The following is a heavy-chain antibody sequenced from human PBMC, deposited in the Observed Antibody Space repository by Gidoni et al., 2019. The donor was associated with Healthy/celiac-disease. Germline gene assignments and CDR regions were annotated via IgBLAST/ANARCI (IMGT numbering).Heavy chain of an antibody. CDR2: IYPGYSDT. Sequence: EVQLVQSGAEVKKHGESLKISWKGSGYSFTSYWIGGVRQMPGNGLEWMGIIYPGYSDTRYSPSFQGQVTISADKSISTAYLQWSSLKASDTAMYYCARGPKSRAAADIYFDYWGQGTLVTVSS. CDR3: ARGPKSRAAADIYFDY. D-gene: IGHD6-13*01. J-gene: IGHJ4*02. CDR1: GYSFTSYW. V-gene: IGHV5-51*01.